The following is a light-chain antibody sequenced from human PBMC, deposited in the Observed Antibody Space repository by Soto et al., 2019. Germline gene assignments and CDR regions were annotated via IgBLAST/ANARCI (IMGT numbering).Light chain of an antibody. CDR3: GTWDSSLNIFV. Sequence: QSVLPQPPSVSAAPGQKVTISCSGVSSNIGDNHLSWSQQRPGTAPKLVIYDSYTRPSGIPDRFSGYRSGTSATLGINGLQAGDEADYYCGTWDSSLNIFVFGTGTKLTVL. CDR1: SSNIGDNH. V-gene: IGLV1-51*01. J-gene: IGLJ1*01. CDR2: DSY.